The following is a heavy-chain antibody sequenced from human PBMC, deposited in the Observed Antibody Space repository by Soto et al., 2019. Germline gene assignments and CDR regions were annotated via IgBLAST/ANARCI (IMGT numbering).Heavy chain of an antibody. CDR2: ISGSGGST. D-gene: IGHD5-12*01. CDR1: GFTFSSYA. CDR3: AKDGYSGYDLPPWVWFDP. Sequence: GGSLRLSCAASGFTFSSYAMSWVRQAPGKGLEWVSAISGSGGSTYYADSVKGRFTISRDNSKNTLYLQMNSLRAEDTAVYYCAKDGYSGYDLPPWVWFDPWGQGTLVTVSS. V-gene: IGHV3-23*01. J-gene: IGHJ5*02.